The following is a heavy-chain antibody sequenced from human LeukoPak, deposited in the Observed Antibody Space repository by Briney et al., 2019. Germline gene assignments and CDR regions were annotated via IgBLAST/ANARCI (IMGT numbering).Heavy chain of an antibody. Sequence: PGGSLRLSCAASGFTFSDHYMDWVRQAPGKGLEWIGRTRNKVNSYTTEYAASVKGRITISRDDSKNSVYLQMNSLRAEDTALYYCAKSSSWTYHYLDYWGQGALVTVSS. J-gene: IGHJ4*02. CDR1: GFTFSDHY. CDR3: AKSSSWTYHYLDY. V-gene: IGHV3-72*01. D-gene: IGHD6-13*01. CDR2: TRNKVNSYTT.